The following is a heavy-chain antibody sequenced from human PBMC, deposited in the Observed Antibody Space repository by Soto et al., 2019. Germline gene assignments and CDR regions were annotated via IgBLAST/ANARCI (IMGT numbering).Heavy chain of an antibody. D-gene: IGHD3-3*01. CDR1: GGSISSYY. CDR3: ASGVGEKKIWSGYHPPYYYYYGMDV. J-gene: IGHJ6*02. CDR2: IYYSGST. V-gene: IGHV4-59*01. Sequence: KSSETLSLTCTVSGGSISSYYWSWIRQPPGKGLEWIGYIYYSGSTNYNPSLKSRVTISVDTSKNQFSLKLSSVTAADTAVYYCASGVGEKKIWSGYHPPYYYYYGMDVWGQGTTVTVSS.